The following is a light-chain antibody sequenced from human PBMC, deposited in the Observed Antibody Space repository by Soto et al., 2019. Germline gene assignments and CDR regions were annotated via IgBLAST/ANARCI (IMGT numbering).Light chain of an antibody. CDR3: QTWGTAMRDEV. Sequence: QSVLTQSPSASAALGASVKLTCTRSSGHSSSAIAWHQQQPDKGPRYLMKLNSDGSHSQGDGIPDRFSGSSSGAERHLTISSLQSEDEADYYCQTWGTAMRDEVFGGGTKLTVL. J-gene: IGLJ2*01. CDR2: LNSDGSH. CDR1: SGHSSSA. V-gene: IGLV4-69*01.